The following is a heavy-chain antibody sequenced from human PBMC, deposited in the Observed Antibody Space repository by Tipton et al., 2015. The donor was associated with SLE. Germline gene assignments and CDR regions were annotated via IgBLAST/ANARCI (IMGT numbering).Heavy chain of an antibody. J-gene: IGHJ4*02. CDR1: GFTYDDFA. V-gene: IGHV3-9*01. CDR3: TKDTRIAVSGSFDY. Sequence: SLRLSCAASGFTYDDFAMHWVRQAPGKGLAWVSGINWRSGTIVYAESVKGRFNISRDNAKKSLYLQMNSLRAEDTAFYYCTKDTRIAVSGSFDYWGQGTLVTVSS. CDR2: INWRSGTI. D-gene: IGHD6-19*01.